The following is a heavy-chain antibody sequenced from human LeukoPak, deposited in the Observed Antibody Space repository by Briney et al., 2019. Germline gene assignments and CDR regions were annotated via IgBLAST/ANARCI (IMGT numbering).Heavy chain of an antibody. CDR3: ARDRWLGLADY. CDR1: GGSISSYY. D-gene: IGHD6-19*01. Sequence: SETLSLTCTVSGGSISSYYWSWIRQPPGKGLEWIGYIYYSGSTNYNPSLKSRVTISVDTSKNQFSLKLSSVTAADTAVYYCARDRWLGLADYWGQGTLVTVSS. CDR2: IYYSGST. J-gene: IGHJ4*02. V-gene: IGHV4-59*01.